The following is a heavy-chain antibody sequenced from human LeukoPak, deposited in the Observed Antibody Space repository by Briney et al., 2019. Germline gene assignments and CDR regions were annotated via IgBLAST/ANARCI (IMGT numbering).Heavy chain of an antibody. V-gene: IGHV3-64D*06. CDR3: VKAIGYCSGGSCLSFDI. J-gene: IGHJ3*02. CDR1: GFTFNNYA. D-gene: IGHD2-15*01. CDR2: ITSNGGST. Sequence: PGGSLRLSCSASGFTFNNYAMHWVRQAPGKGLEYVSAITSNGGSTYYADSVKGRFTISRDNSKNTLYLQMSSLRAEDTAVYYCVKAIGYCSGGSCLSFDIWGQGTMVTVSS.